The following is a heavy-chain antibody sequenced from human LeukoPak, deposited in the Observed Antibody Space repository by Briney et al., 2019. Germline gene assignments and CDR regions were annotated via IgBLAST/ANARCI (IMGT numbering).Heavy chain of an antibody. Sequence: SETLSLTRGVYGGSLSDYSWSWIRQPPGKGLEFIGEITQSVNTNYNPSLKSRVTISVDMSKNQVSLRLSSVTAADTAVYYCARQGGSYYAIDDWGQGTLVTVSS. CDR1: GGSLSDYS. V-gene: IGHV4-34*01. D-gene: IGHD1-26*01. J-gene: IGHJ4*02. CDR3: ARQGGSYYAIDD. CDR2: ITQSVNT.